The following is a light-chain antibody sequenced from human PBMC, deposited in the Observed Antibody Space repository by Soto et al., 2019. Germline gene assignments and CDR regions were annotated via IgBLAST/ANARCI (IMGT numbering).Light chain of an antibody. CDR3: QKYNGTPRT. Sequence: DIRVTQSPSSLSASVGDRVTITCRASQDISGHLAWYQQKPGKVPKLLIYEASTLHSGVPSRFSASGSGTDFTLTISSLQPEDVATYYCQKYNGTPRTFSQGTKVELK. CDR2: EAS. CDR1: QDISGH. J-gene: IGKJ1*01. V-gene: IGKV1-27*01.